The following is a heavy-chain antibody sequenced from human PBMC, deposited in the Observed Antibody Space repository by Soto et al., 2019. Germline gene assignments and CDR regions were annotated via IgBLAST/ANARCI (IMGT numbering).Heavy chain of an antibody. Sequence: ASVKVSCKASGYTFTSYGISWVRQAPGQGLEWMGWISAYNGNTNYAQKLQGRVTMTTDTSTSTAYMELRSLRSDDTAVYYCARAYYDFWSGYLNGMDVWGQGTTVTVSS. CDR1: GYTFTSYG. V-gene: IGHV1-18*01. J-gene: IGHJ6*02. CDR3: ARAYYDFWSGYLNGMDV. D-gene: IGHD3-3*01. CDR2: ISAYNGNT.